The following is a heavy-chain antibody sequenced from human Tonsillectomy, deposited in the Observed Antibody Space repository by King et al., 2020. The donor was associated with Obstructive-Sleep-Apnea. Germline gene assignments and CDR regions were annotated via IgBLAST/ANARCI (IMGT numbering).Heavy chain of an antibody. J-gene: IGHJ4*02. V-gene: IGHV4-30-4*01. CDR3: GRAVKTYYYDSSGLDS. D-gene: IGHD3-22*01. CDR2: IYYSGST. CDR1: GGSISSGNYY. Sequence: QVQLQESGPRLVKPSETLSLTCTVSGGSISSGNYYWSWIRQPPGKGLEWIGCIYYSGSTYYNSSLKSRVIVSVDTSKSQFSLRLNSVTAADTAVYYCGRAVKTYYYDSSGLDSWGQGTLVTVSS.